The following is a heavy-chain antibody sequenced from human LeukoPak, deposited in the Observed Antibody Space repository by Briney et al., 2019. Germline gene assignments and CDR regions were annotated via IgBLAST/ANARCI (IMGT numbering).Heavy chain of an antibody. CDR1: EFTFRSYE. Sequence: PGGSLRLSCAASEFTFRSYEMNWVRQAPGKGLEWISYISSTGNTIYYVDSVQGRFTISGDNAKNSLYLQMNSLRTEDTALYYCAKSGGIAAAENWFDPWGQGTLVTVSS. CDR3: AKSGGIAAAENWFDP. J-gene: IGHJ5*02. CDR2: ISSTGNTI. V-gene: IGHV3-48*03. D-gene: IGHD6-13*01.